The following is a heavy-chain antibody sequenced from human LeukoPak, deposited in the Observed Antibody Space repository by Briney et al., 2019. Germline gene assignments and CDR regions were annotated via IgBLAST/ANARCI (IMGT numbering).Heavy chain of an antibody. V-gene: IGHV1-2*04. CDR1: GYTLTELS. Sequence: GASVKVSCKVSGYTLTELSMHWVRQAPGQGLEWMGWINPNCGGTNYAQKFQGWVTMTRDTSISTAYMELSRLRSDDTAVYYCARGFGESNNYYFDYWGQGTLVTVSS. CDR3: ARGFGESNNYYFDY. J-gene: IGHJ4*02. CDR2: INPNCGGT. D-gene: IGHD3-10*01.